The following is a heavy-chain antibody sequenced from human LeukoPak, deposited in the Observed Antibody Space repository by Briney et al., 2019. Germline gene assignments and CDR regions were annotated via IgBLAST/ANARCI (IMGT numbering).Heavy chain of an antibody. V-gene: IGHV3-23*01. D-gene: IGHD2-2*01. J-gene: IGHJ1*01. CDR2: MCGSAGCT. Sequence: GGSLRLSCAASGFTFNIYAMSWVRQAPGKGLEWVASMCGSAGCTYYADSVKGRFTISRDNSKNILYLQMNSLRAEDTAVYYCAKVQGYCSSTSCHAEYFQHWGQGTLVTVSS. CDR1: GFTFNIYA. CDR3: AKVQGYCSSTSCHAEYFQH.